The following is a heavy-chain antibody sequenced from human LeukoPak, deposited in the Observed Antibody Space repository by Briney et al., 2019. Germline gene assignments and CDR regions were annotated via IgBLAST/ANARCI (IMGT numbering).Heavy chain of an antibody. Sequence: SETLSLTCGVYGESFSGYYWTWIRQPPGKGLEWIGEIRHSGSTHYNPSLKSRVLISVDTSKNQFSLKLSSVTAADTAVYFCARGPRIAVLGPRIRRAEYFQHWGQGTLVTVSS. CDR1: GESFSGYY. CDR3: ARGPRIAVLGPRIRRAEYFQH. D-gene: IGHD6-19*01. V-gene: IGHV4-34*01. CDR2: IRHSGST. J-gene: IGHJ1*01.